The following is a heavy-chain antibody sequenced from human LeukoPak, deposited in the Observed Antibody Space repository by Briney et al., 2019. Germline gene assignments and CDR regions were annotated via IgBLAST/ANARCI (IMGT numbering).Heavy chain of an antibody. V-gene: IGHV3-21*01. CDR2: ISTSSTYI. CDR3: ARDSGVGPCLFCSGFDI. CDR1: GFTFSSYN. D-gene: IGHD2-15*01. J-gene: IGHJ3*02. Sequence: GGSLRLSCAASGFTFSSYNMNWVRQAPGKGLEWVSSISTSSTYIYYADSVRGRFTISRDNAKNSLSLQINSLRAEDTAVYYCARDSGVGPCLFCSGFDIWGQGTMVTVSS.